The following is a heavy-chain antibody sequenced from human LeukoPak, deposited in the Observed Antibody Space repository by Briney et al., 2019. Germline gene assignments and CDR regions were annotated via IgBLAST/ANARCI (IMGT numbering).Heavy chain of an antibody. CDR2: IRYDGSNK. Sequence: GGSLRLSCAASGFTFSSYGMHWVRQAPGKGLEWVAFIRYDGSNKYYADSVKGRFTISRDNSKNTLYLQMNSLRAEDTAVYYCASERRAYYYDSSGVFDYWDQGTLVTVSS. J-gene: IGHJ4*02. D-gene: IGHD3-22*01. CDR3: ASERRAYYYDSSGVFDY. CDR1: GFTFSSYG. V-gene: IGHV3-30*02.